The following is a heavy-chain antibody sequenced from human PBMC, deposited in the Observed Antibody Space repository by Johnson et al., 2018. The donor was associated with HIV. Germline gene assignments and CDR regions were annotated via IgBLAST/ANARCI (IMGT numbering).Heavy chain of an antibody. V-gene: IGHV3-30*04. CDR2: ISYDGSNK. D-gene: IGHD3-22*01. Sequence: QVQLVESGGGVVQPGRSLRRSCAASKFTFSGYAMHWVRQAPGMGLGWVALISYDGSNKYYADSVKGRFIISRDTSKNTLYLQMNSLRAEDTAVYYCARDGPYYDSSGYYYGTVFYAFDIWGQGTMVTVSS. CDR1: KFTFSGYA. J-gene: IGHJ3*02. CDR3: ARDGPYYDSSGYYYGTVFYAFDI.